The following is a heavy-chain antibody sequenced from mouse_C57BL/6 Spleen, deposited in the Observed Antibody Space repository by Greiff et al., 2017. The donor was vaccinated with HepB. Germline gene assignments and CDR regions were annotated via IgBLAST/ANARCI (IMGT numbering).Heavy chain of an antibody. D-gene: IGHD2-4*01. CDR2: IDPSDSYT. Sequence: VQLQQPGAELVRPGTSVKLSCKASGYTFTSYWMHWVKQRPGQGLEWIGVIDPSDSYTNYNQKFKGKATLTVDTSSSTAYMQLSSLTSEDSAVYYCARRYYDYDGAWFAYWGQGTLVTVSA. J-gene: IGHJ3*01. V-gene: IGHV1-59*01. CDR1: GYTFTSYW. CDR3: ARRYYDYDGAWFAY.